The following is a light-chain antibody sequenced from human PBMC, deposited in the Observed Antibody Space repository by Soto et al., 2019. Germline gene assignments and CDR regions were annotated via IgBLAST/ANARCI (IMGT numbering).Light chain of an antibody. CDR1: QSVSSY. CDR3: QQYNNWPPWT. Sequence: IVLTQSPATLSLSPGERETLSCRSSQSVSSYLAWYQKKPGQAPRLLIYGASTRATGIPARFSGSGSGTELTLTISSLQSEDFAVYYCQQYNNWPPWTFGQGTKVDIK. J-gene: IGKJ1*01. CDR2: GAS. V-gene: IGKV3-15*01.